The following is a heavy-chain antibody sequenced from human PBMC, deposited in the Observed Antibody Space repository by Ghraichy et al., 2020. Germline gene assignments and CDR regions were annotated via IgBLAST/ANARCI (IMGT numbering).Heavy chain of an antibody. CDR3: AVKRGWFGESLDAFDI. D-gene: IGHD3-10*01. Sequence: GGSLRLSCAASGFTFSSYSMNWFRQAPGKGLEWVSTISRSSSTIFYADSVKGRFTISRDNVKNSLFLQMNSLRDEDTAVYYCAVKRGWFGESLDAFDIWGQGTLVTVS. CDR2: ISRSSSTI. V-gene: IGHV3-48*02. CDR1: GFTFSSYS. J-gene: IGHJ3*02.